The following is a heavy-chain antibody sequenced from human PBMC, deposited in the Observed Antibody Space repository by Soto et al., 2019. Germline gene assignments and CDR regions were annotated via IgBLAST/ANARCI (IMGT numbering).Heavy chain of an antibody. Sequence: PGGSLRLSCAASGFTFSSYAMSWVRQAPGKGLEWVSAISGSGGSTYYADSVKGRFTISRDNSKNTLYLQMNSLRAEDTAVYYRAKAPVVVVAAEADYWGQGTLVTVSS. J-gene: IGHJ4*02. CDR2: ISGSGGST. V-gene: IGHV3-23*01. CDR1: GFTFSSYA. CDR3: AKAPVVVVAAEADY. D-gene: IGHD2-15*01.